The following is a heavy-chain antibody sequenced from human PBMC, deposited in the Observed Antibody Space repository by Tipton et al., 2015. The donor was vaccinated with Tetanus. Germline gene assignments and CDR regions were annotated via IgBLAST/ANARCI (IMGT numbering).Heavy chain of an antibody. V-gene: IGHV3-15*07. CDR1: GFTFSNAW. CDR2: IKSKTDGGTT. CDR3: TTDLSYYDSSGYLAYYFDY. J-gene: IGHJ4*02. Sequence: SLRLSCAASGFTFSNAWMNWVRQAPGKGLEWVGRIKSKTDGGTTDYAAPVKGRFTILRDDSKNTLYLQMNSLKTEDTAVYYCTTDLSYYDSSGYLAYYFDYWGQGTLVTVSS. D-gene: IGHD3-22*01.